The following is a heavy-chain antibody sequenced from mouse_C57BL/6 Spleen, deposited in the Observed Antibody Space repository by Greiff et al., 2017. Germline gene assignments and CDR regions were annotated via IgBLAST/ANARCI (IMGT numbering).Heavy chain of an antibody. D-gene: IGHD2-5*01. CDR2: IYPGSGNT. CDR3: ARSKSNLPGWFAY. CDR1: GYTFTDYY. V-gene: IGHV1-76*01. Sequence: QVQLQQSGAELVRPGASVKLSCKASGYTFTDYYINWVKQRPGQGLEWIARIYPGSGNTYYNEKFKGKATLTAEKSSSTAYMQLSSLTSEDSAVYFCARSKSNLPGWFAYWGQGTLVTVSA. J-gene: IGHJ3*01.